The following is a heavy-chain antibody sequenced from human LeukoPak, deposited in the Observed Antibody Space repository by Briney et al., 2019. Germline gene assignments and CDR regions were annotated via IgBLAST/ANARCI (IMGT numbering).Heavy chain of an antibody. J-gene: IGHJ4*02. CDR3: AKDWFQFNRVFDCFDS. CDR1: GFPFKTNA. Sequence: GGSLRLSCAASGFPFKTNAMSWVRQAPGKGLEWVATIGNTETFYADSVTGRFTISRDNSKNTVNLQMNRLRVEDTAIYYCAKDWFQFNRVFDCFDSWGQGTLVTVSS. CDR2: IGNTET. V-gene: IGHV3-23*01. D-gene: IGHD2-21*01.